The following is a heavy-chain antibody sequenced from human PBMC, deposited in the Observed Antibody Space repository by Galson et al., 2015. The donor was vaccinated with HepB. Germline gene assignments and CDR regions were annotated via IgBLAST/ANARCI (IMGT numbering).Heavy chain of an antibody. CDR1: GGTFSSYT. Sequence: SVKVSCKASGGTFSSYTISWVRQAPGQGLEWMGRIIPILGIANYAQKFQGRVTITADKSTSTAYMELSSLRSEDTAVYYCARAPVVEASAYQHWGQGTLVTVSS. V-gene: IGHV1-69*02. CDR3: ARAPVVEASAYQH. D-gene: IGHD1-26*01. CDR2: IIPILGIA. J-gene: IGHJ1*01.